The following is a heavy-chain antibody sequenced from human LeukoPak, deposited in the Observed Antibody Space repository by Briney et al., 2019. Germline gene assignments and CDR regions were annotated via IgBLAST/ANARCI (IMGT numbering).Heavy chain of an antibody. J-gene: IGHJ2*01. CDR3: TKEFCGSRAACAGGSYYDF. D-gene: IGHD2-15*01. Sequence: PGGSLRLSCAASGFTFSKDDFHWVRQAPGKGLEWVAAIGVTGDTYCADSVKGRFTNSREDAANSLYLQMRSLRAGDTALYYCTKEFCGSRAACAGGSYYDFWGRGALVTASS. CDR2: IGVTGDT. V-gene: IGHV3-13*01. CDR1: GFTFSKDD.